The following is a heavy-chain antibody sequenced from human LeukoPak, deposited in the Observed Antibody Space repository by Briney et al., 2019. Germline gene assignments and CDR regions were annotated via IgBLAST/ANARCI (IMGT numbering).Heavy chain of an antibody. CDR2: IIPIFGTA. J-gene: IGHJ6*03. D-gene: IGHD5-18*01. Sequence: ASVKVSCKASGGTFSSYAISWVRQAPGQGLEWMGGIIPIFGTANYAQKFQGRVTITTDESTSTAYMELSSLRSEDTAVYYCARAGYNYGHRSYFYYMDVWGKGTTVTVSS. CDR1: GGTFSSYA. V-gene: IGHV1-69*05. CDR3: ARAGYNYGHRSYFYYMDV.